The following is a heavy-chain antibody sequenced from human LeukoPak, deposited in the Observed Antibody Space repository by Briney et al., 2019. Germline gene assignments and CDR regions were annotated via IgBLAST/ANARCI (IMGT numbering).Heavy chain of an antibody. CDR2: IYYSGST. V-gene: IGHV4-30-4*08. CDR3: ARERENYDSSGYFPLFDY. J-gene: IGHJ4*02. D-gene: IGHD3-22*01. Sequence: PSQTLSLTCTVSGGSISSGDYYWSWIRQPPGKGLEWIGYIYYSGSTYYNPSLKSRVTISVDTSKNQFSLKLSSVTAADTAVYHCARERENYDSSGYFPLFDYWGQGTLVTVSS. CDR1: GGSISSGDYY.